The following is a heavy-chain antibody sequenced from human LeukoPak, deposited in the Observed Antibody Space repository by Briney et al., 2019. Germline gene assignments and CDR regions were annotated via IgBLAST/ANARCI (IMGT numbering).Heavy chain of an antibody. CDR3: ARSRDGYNLFDY. CDR2: MYTSGST. V-gene: IGHV4-61*02. J-gene: IGHJ4*02. Sequence: SQTLSLTCTVSGVSSGTYYLNWIRQSAGKGLEWIGRMYTSGSTNYNPSLKNRVTISVDTSKSQFSLNLSSVTAADAAVYYCARSRDGYNLFDYWGQGTLVTVSS. D-gene: IGHD5-24*01. CDR1: GVSSGTYY.